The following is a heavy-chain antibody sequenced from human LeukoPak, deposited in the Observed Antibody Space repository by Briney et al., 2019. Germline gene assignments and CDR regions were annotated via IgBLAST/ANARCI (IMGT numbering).Heavy chain of an antibody. Sequence: SQTLSLTCAISGDSDSSINAAWNWIRQSPSRGLEWLGRTYYRSKWGSDYAVSVRSRIIVSPDTSKNQFSLQLNSVTPDDTAVYYCTRASNRAFDIWGQGTMVTVSS. D-gene: IGHD1-14*01. J-gene: IGHJ3*02. CDR3: TRASNRAFDI. CDR2: TYYRSKWGS. V-gene: IGHV6-1*01. CDR1: GDSDSSINAA.